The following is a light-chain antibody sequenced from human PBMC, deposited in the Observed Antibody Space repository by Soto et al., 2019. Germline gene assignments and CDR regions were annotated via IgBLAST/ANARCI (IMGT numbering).Light chain of an antibody. CDR1: SSDVGSYSL. CDR2: EVS. Sequence: QSVLTQPASVSGSPGESITISCTGTSSDVGSYSLVSWYQQHPGKAPKLMIYEVSKRPSGVSNRFSGSKSGNTASLTISGLQGEDEADYYCCSYAGSSTDVFGTGTKVTVL. V-gene: IGLV2-23*02. J-gene: IGLJ1*01. CDR3: CSYAGSSTDV.